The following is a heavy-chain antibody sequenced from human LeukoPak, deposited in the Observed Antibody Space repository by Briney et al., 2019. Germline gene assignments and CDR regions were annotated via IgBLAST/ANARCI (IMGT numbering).Heavy chain of an antibody. CDR3: ASQHIVVVTAILAGRRPYYYYGMDV. D-gene: IGHD2-21*02. V-gene: IGHV4-39*01. Sequence: PSETLSLTCTVSGGSISSSSYYWGWIRQPPGKGLEWIGSIYYSGSTYYSPSLKSRVTISVDTSKNQFSLKLSSVTAADTAVYYCASQHIVVVTAILAGRRPYYYYGMDVWGQGTTVTVSS. CDR2: IYYSGST. J-gene: IGHJ6*02. CDR1: GGSISSSSYY.